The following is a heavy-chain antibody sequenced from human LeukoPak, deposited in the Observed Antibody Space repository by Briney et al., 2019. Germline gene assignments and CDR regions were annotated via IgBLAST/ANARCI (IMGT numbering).Heavy chain of an antibody. CDR1: GGSISSYY. V-gene: IGHV4-59*01. CDR3: ARGRRITMVRNLWGDKIDAFDI. J-gene: IGHJ3*02. D-gene: IGHD3-10*01. Sequence: PETLSLTCTVLGGSISSYYWSWIRQPPGKGLEWIGYIYYSGTTNYNPSLKSRVTISVDTSKNQFSLKLRSVTAADTAVYYCARGRRITMVRNLWGDKIDAFDIWGQGTMVTVSS. CDR2: IYYSGTT.